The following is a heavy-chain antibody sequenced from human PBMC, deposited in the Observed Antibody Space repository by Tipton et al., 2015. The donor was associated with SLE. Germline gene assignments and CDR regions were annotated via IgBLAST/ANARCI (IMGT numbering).Heavy chain of an antibody. D-gene: IGHD3-16*02. J-gene: IGHJ3*02. CDR3: ARSNYDYIWGSYRASAAADAFDI. CDR2: INHSGST. Sequence: TLSLTCAVYGGSLSGYYWSWIRRPPGKGLEWIGEINHSGSTNYNPSLKSRVTISVDTSKNQFSLKLSSVTAADTAVYYCARSNYDYIWGSYRASAAADAFDIWGQGTMVTVSS. CDR1: GGSLSGYY. V-gene: IGHV4-34*01.